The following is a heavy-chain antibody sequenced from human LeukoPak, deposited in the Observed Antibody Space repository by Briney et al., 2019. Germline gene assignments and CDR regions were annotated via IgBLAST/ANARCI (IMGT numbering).Heavy chain of an antibody. V-gene: IGHV1-46*01. Sequence: ASVTVSCTASGYTFTNYYMNWVRQAPGQGLEWMGIINPSGDSTTYAQKFEGRVSMTRDTSTSTIYMELRSLKSEDTAVYYCARRGYSYGLEPFDYWGQGTLVTVSS. D-gene: IGHD5-18*01. CDR3: ARRGYSYGLEPFDY. J-gene: IGHJ4*02. CDR2: INPSGDST. CDR1: GYTFTNYY.